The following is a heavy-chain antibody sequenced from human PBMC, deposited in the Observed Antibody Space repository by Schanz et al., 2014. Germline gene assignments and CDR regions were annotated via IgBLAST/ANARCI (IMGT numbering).Heavy chain of an antibody. D-gene: IGHD3-9*01. J-gene: IGHJ3*01. CDR2: INPSSGTT. Sequence: QVQLVQSGAEVKKPGASVKLSCKASNYIFTKYYIHCVRQAPGQGLEWMGKINPSSGTTRIAQNFQGRLTVARDTSASTVNMELSSLRSEDTAVYYCARETTIITGGAFDVWGQGTMVTVSS. CDR1: NYIFTKYY. V-gene: IGHV1-46*01. CDR3: ARETTIITGGAFDV.